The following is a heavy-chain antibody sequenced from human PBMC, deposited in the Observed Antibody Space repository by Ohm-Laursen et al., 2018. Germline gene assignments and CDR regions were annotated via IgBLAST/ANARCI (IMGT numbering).Heavy chain of an antibody. D-gene: IGHD1-14*01. V-gene: IGHV1-18*01. CDR1: GYTFTSYG. CDR2: ISTYSDDT. J-gene: IGHJ4*02. CDR3: ARDWSAMTLPDY. Sequence: GASVKVSCKASGYTFTSYGISWLRQAPGQGLEWMGWISTYSDDTTYAQNFQGRVTLTTDTSTNSAYMELRSLRSDDTAHYYCARDWSAMTLPDYWGQGTLVTVSS.